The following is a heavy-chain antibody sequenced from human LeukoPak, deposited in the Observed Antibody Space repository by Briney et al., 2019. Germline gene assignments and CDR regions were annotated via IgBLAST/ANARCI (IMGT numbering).Heavy chain of an antibody. CDR1: GFTFSSYA. CDR2: ISYDGSNK. Sequence: GGSLRLSCAASGFTFSSYAMHWVRQAPGKGLEWVAVISYDGSNKYYADSVKGRFTISRDNSKNTLYLQMNSLRAEDTAVYYCARARGYSYGYYYFDYWGQGALVTVSS. CDR3: ARARGYSYGYYYFDY. J-gene: IGHJ4*02. V-gene: IGHV3-30-3*01. D-gene: IGHD5-18*01.